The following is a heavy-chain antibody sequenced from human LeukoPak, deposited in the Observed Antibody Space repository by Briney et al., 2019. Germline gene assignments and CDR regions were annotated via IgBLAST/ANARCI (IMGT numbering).Heavy chain of an antibody. V-gene: IGHV3-21*01. Sequence: GGSLRLSCAVSGFTFSNYAISWVRQAPGKGLEWVSSISSSSGYIYYADSVKGRFTISRDKAKTSLYLQMHSLRAEDTAVYYCARDFSAMTPYFFDYWGQGTLVTVSS. J-gene: IGHJ4*02. D-gene: IGHD5-18*01. CDR2: ISSSSGYI. CDR3: ARDFSAMTPYFFDY. CDR1: GFTFSNYA.